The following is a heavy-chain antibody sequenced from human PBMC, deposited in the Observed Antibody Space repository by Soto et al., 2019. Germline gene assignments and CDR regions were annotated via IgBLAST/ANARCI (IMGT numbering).Heavy chain of an antibody. Sequence: GSLRLSCVGSGFVFKNFAINWVRQPPGKGLEWVSVIRGTGLNTYYAASVRGRFNISRDNSKNTVYLQMDSLKVEDTAVYYCAKRASPANIDNWFDPWGPGTQVTVSS. J-gene: IGHJ5*02. V-gene: IGHV3-23*01. CDR2: IRGTGLNT. CDR3: AKRASPANIDNWFDP. CDR1: GFVFKNFA.